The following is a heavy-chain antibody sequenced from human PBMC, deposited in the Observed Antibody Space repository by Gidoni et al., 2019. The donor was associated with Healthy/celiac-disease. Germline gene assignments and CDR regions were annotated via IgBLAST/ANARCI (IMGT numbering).Heavy chain of an antibody. CDR3: ARVYSSSWYYYGMDV. D-gene: IGHD6-13*01. Sequence: VQLLESGGGLVQPGGSMRLSCAASGFTFSSYAMSWVRQAPGKGLELVSAISCSGGSTYYADPVKGRLTISIDNSKNTLYLQMNSLRAEDTAVYYCARVYSSSWYYYGMDVWGQGTTVTVS. J-gene: IGHJ6*02. V-gene: IGHV3-23*01. CDR1: GFTFSSYA. CDR2: ISCSGGST.